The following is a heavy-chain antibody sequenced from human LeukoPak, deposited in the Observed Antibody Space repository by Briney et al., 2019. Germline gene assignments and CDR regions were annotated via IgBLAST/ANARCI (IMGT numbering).Heavy chain of an antibody. D-gene: IGHD6-13*01. CDR1: GYTFTSYG. V-gene: IGHV1-18*01. J-gene: IGHJ3*02. Sequence: ASVKVSCKASGYTFTSYGINWVRQAPGQGLEWMGWISAYNGNTNYAQKLQGRVTMTTDTSTSTAYMELRSLRSDDTAVYYCARERGRYSSSPGAFDIWGQGTMVTVSS. CDR2: ISAYNGNT. CDR3: ARERGRYSSSPGAFDI.